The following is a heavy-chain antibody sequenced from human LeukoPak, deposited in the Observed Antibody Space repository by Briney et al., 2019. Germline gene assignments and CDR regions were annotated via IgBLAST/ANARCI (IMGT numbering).Heavy chain of an antibody. CDR3: ARIRESSGYNYDYYYGMDV. Sequence: SGPALVKPTQTLTLTCTFSGFSLSTSGMCVSWIRQPPGKALGWLARIDWDDDKYYSTSLKTRLTISKDTSKNQVVLTMTNMDPVDTATYYCARIRESSGYNYDYYYGMDVWGQGTTVTVSS. D-gene: IGHD5-12*01. J-gene: IGHJ6*02. CDR2: IDWDDDK. V-gene: IGHV2-70*11. CDR1: GFSLSTSGMC.